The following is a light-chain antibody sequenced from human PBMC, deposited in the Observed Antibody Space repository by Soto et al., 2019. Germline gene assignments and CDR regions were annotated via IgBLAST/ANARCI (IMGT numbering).Light chain of an antibody. CDR2: EVS. CDR3: SSYTRSSTWV. V-gene: IGLV2-14*01. CDR1: SSDVGAYKY. Sequence: QSALTQPASVSGSPGQSITISCTGTSSDVGAYKYVSWYQQHPGKAPKLMMYEVSNRPSGVSNRFSGSKSGNTASLTISGLQAEDEADYYCSSYTRSSTWVFGGGTKLTVL. J-gene: IGLJ3*02.